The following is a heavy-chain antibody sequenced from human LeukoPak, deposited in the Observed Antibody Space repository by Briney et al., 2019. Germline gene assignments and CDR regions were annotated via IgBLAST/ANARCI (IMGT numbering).Heavy chain of an antibody. Sequence: SETLSLTCAVSGGSISSGGYSWGWIRQPPGRGPEWIGYIYHSGSTYYNPSLKSRATISVDRSKNQFSLKLSSVTAADTAVYYCARGAQWFGELFDYWGQGTLVTVSS. CDR2: IYHSGST. J-gene: IGHJ4*02. CDR1: GGSISSGGYS. CDR3: ARGAQWFGELFDY. V-gene: IGHV4-30-2*01. D-gene: IGHD3-10*01.